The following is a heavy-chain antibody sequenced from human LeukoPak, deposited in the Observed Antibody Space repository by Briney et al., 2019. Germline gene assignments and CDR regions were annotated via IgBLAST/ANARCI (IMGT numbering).Heavy chain of an antibody. CDR1: GFTFSSYG. V-gene: IGHV3-23*01. Sequence: GGSLRLSCAASGFTFSSYGMSWVRQAPGKGLEWVSAISGSGGSTYYADSVKGRFTISRDNSKNTLYLQMNSLRAEDTAVYYCAKDSRNVGTGYCSGGSCYSDSDYWGQGTLVTVSS. CDR2: ISGSGGST. J-gene: IGHJ4*02. D-gene: IGHD2-15*01. CDR3: AKDSRNVGTGYCSGGSCYSDSDY.